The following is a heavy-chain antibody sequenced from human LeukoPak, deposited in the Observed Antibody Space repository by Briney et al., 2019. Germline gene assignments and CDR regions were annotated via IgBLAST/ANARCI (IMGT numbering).Heavy chain of an antibody. D-gene: IGHD3-10*01. Sequence: SETLSLTCAVYGGSFSGYYWSWIRQPPGKGLEWIGEINHSGSTNYNPSLKSRVTISVDTSKNQFSLKLSSVTAADTAVYYCARTSVRGVIPIYYYYYVDVWGKGTTVTISS. CDR2: INHSGST. CDR3: ARTSVRGVIPIYYYYYVDV. V-gene: IGHV4-34*01. CDR1: GGSFSGYY. J-gene: IGHJ6*03.